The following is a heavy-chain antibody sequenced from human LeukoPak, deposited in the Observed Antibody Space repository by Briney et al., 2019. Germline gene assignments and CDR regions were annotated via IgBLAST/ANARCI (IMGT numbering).Heavy chain of an antibody. CDR3: AIDEPNYAPYDIDY. Sequence: GVSVSLYRAAWRFTLRNAWLQWLGPAPGRGREGVGRVKRKADAQTTTYASPVKGRFTISRDDTNNMVYLQMNRLKIEDTAVYYCAIDEPNYAPYDIDYWGEGTLLTVSS. J-gene: IGHJ4*02. CDR1: RFTLRNAW. D-gene: IGHD4/OR15-4a*01. V-gene: IGHV3-15*06. CDR2: VKRKADAQTT.